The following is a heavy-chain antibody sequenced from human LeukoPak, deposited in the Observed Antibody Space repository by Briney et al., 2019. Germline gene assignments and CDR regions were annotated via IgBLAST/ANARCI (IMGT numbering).Heavy chain of an antibody. CDR3: AKDSRKELQWFGEGSDY. Sequence: GRSLRLSCAASGFTFSSYGMHWVRQAPGKGLEWVAVISYDGSNKYYADSVKGRFTISRDNSKNTLYLQMNSLRAEDTAVYYCAKDSRKELQWFGEGSDYWGQGTLVTVSS. J-gene: IGHJ4*02. CDR2: ISYDGSNK. CDR1: GFTFSSYG. D-gene: IGHD3-10*01. V-gene: IGHV3-30*18.